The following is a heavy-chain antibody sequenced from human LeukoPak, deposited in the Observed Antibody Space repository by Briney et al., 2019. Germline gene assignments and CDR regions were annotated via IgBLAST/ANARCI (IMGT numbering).Heavy chain of an antibody. Sequence: PGGSLRLSCAASGFTFSSYAMSWVRQAPGKGLEWVSAISGSGGSTYYADSVKGRFTISRDNSKNTLYLQMNSLRAEDTAVYYCAREVDYSNYPSGIYWGQGTLVTVSS. CDR1: GFTFSSYA. D-gene: IGHD4-11*01. V-gene: IGHV3-23*01. CDR2: ISGSGGST. CDR3: AREVDYSNYPSGIY. J-gene: IGHJ4*02.